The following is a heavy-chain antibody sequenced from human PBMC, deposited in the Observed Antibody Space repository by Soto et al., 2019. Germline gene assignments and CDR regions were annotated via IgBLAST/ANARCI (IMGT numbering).Heavy chain of an antibody. CDR2: IRSKAYGGTT. Sequence: PGGFLNLSCPPSGVTLVNYLMTWFRRAPGKGWKWVGLIRSKAYGGTTEYAASVKGRFTISRDDSKSIAYLQMNSLKTEDTAVYYCTRAGVRDYDFWSSQYPNYYYGMDVWGQGTTVTVSS. CDR3: TRAGVRDYDFWSSQYPNYYYGMDV. D-gene: IGHD3-3*01. J-gene: IGHJ6*02. V-gene: IGHV3-49*03. CDR1: GVTLVNYL.